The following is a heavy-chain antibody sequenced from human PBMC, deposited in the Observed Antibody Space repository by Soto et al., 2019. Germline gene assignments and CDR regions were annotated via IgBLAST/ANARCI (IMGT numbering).Heavy chain of an antibody. V-gene: IGHV3-7*01. CDR3: SRPGYTAILIDAFDI. D-gene: IGHD5-18*01. Sequence: PGGSLRLSCAASGFTFSSYWMSWVRQAPGKGLEWVANIKQDGSEKYYVDSVKGRFTISRDNAKTSLYLQMNSLRAEDTAVYYCSRPGYTAILIDAFDIWGQGTMVTVSS. CDR1: GFTFSSYW. J-gene: IGHJ3*02. CDR2: IKQDGSEK.